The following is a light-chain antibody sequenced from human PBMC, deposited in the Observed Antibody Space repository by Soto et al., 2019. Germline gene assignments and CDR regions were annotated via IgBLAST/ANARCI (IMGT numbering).Light chain of an antibody. V-gene: IGKV1-5*03. CDR2: KAS. J-gene: IGKJ3*01. CDR3: KEYNGY. Sequence: DIQMTQSPSTLSASVGDRVTITCRASQNINNLLAWYQQKPGEAPKVLIYKASTLQTGVPSRFSGSGSGTEFTLTISSLQPDDFATYYCKEYNGYFGPGTKVDIK. CDR1: QNINNL.